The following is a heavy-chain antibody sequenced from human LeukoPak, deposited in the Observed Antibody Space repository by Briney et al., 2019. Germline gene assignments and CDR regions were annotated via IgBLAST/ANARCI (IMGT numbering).Heavy chain of an antibody. V-gene: IGHV3-21*01. CDR3: AREVSEGFDF. J-gene: IGHJ4*02. D-gene: IGHD3-22*01. CDR2: FGTRSTSI. CDR1: GFTFSGYS. Sequence: GGSLRLSCTASGFTFSGYSMNWIRQAPGRGLEWVSSFGTRSTSIYHAGSVKGRFAISRDNAKNSLYLQMNSLRAEDTALYYCAREVSEGFDFWGQGTLVTVSS.